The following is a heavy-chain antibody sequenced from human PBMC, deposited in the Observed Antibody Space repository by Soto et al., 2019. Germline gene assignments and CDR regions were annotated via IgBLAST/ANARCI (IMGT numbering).Heavy chain of an antibody. Sequence: QVQLVESGGGVVQPGRSLSLSCAASGFNLITYGMHWVRQAPGKGLEWVAVIWWDGSKKYYADSVKGRFTISRDSSKNTLYLQMNSLRVEDAAVYYCARDYYGSGSQYNPLDYWGQGTLVTVSS. CDR1: GFNLITYG. CDR3: ARDYYGSGSQYNPLDY. D-gene: IGHD3-10*01. J-gene: IGHJ4*02. CDR2: IWWDGSKK. V-gene: IGHV3-33*01.